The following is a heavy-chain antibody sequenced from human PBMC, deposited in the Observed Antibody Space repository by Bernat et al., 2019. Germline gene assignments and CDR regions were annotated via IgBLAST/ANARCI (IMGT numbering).Heavy chain of an antibody. J-gene: IGHJ6*03. CDR2: ISSSSSYT. V-gene: IGHV3-48*04. CDR1: GFTFSSYG. CDR3: ARGTSTSAPYMDV. Sequence: EVQLVESRGDLVQPGGSLRLSCAASGFTFSSYGMHWVRQAPGKGLDWVSYISSSSSYTNYADSVKGRFTISRDNAKNSLYLQMNSLRAEDTAVYYCARGTSTSAPYMDVWGKGTTVTVSS.